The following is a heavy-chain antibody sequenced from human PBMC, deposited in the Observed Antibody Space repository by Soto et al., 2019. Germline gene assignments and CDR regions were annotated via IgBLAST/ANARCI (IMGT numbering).Heavy chain of an antibody. CDR2: IYYSGST. V-gene: IGHV4-59*01. J-gene: IGHJ5*02. CDR1: GGSISSYY. D-gene: IGHD2-15*01. CDR3: ARAPYCSGGSCYSGLWWLDP. Sequence: SETLSLTCTVSGGSISSYYWNWIRQPPGKGLEWIAYIYYSGSTNYNPSLKSRVTISVDTSKNQFSLKLSSVTAADTAVYYCARAPYCSGGSCYSGLWWLDPWGQGTLVTVSS.